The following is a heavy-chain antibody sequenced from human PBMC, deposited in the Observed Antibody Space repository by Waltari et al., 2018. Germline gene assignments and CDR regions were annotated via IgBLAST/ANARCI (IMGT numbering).Heavy chain of an antibody. CDR2: ITRSGTYI. V-gene: IGHV3-21*01. CDR1: GFSFSVYT. D-gene: IGHD7-27*01. J-gene: IGHJ4*02. Sequence: EVQLVESGGGLVKSGGSLRLSCVASGFSFSVYTMNWVRQAPGKGLVGVSSITRSGTYIYYADSVKDRFTISRDNTKNSLYLQMNSLRGEDTAVYYCARDSVVTGDDSWGQGTLVTVSS. CDR3: ARDSVVTGDDS.